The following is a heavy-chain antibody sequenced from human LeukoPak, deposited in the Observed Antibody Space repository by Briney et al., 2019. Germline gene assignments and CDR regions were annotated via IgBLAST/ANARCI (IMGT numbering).Heavy chain of an antibody. D-gene: IGHD5-24*01. CDR2: INSDGSST. CDR1: GFTFSSYW. CDR3: ARVPRDGYNNY. Sequence: GGSLRLSCAASGFTFSSYWMHWVRQAPGKGLVWVSRINSDGSSTSYADSVKGRFTISRDNAKNSLYLQMNSLRAEDTAVYYCARVPRDGYNNYWGQGTLVTVSS. J-gene: IGHJ4*02. V-gene: IGHV3-74*01.